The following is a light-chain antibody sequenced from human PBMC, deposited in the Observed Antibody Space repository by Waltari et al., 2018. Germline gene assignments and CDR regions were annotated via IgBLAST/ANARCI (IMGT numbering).Light chain of an antibody. CDR3: SSYTSSTSVV. CDR1: SSDVGGYNF. CDR2: DVN. Sequence: QSALTQPASVSGSPGKSITISCTGTSSDVGGYNFVSWYQHHPGKAPKLLIYDVNNRPSGVSDRFSGSKYGNTASLTISGLQAEDEADYYCSSYTSSTSVVFGGGTQLTVL. J-gene: IGLJ2*01. V-gene: IGLV2-14*03.